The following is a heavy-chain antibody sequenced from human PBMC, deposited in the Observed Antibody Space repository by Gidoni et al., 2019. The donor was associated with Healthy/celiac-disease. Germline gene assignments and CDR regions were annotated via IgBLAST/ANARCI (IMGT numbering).Heavy chain of an antibody. CDR1: GFTFSSYS. D-gene: IGHD2-2*01. V-gene: IGHV3-21*01. J-gene: IGHJ3*02. CDR3: ARKEYCSSTSCYAGDAFDI. CDR2: ISSSSSYI. Sequence: EVQLVESGGGLVKPGGSLRLSCAASGFTFSSYSLNWVRQAPGKGLEWVSSISSSSSYIYYADSVKGRFTISRDNAKNSLYLQMNSLRAEDTAVYYCARKEYCSSTSCYAGDAFDIWGQGTMVTVSS.